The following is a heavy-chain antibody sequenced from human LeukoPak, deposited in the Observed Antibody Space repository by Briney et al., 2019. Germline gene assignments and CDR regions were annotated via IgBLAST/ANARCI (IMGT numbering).Heavy chain of an antibody. Sequence: GGSLRLSCEASGFTFSSYAMSWVRQAPGKGLEWVSGISGSAGNTYYADSVKGRFTISRDNSKNTLYLQMNSLRAEDTAVYYCAKDLRSARYYFDDWGQGTLVTVSS. V-gene: IGHV3-23*01. CDR1: GFTFSSYA. D-gene: IGHD1-14*01. J-gene: IGHJ4*02. CDR3: AKDLRSARYYFDD. CDR2: ISGSAGNT.